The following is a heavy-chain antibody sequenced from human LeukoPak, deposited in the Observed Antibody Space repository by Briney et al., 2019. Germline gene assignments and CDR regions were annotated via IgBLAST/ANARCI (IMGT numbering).Heavy chain of an antibody. D-gene: IGHD3-3*01. V-gene: IGHV4-59*02. Sequence: SETLSLTCTVSGASVSTHYCTRIPQPPGKGLECIGYIYYSGTTNYNTSLQSRLTISVDTSKNQFSLRLSSVTAADTAVYYCARENYAFWSGYYSSDNSYYLDVWGKGTTVIVSS. CDR2: IYYSGTT. J-gene: IGHJ6*03. CDR1: GASVSTHY. CDR3: ARENYAFWSGYYSSDNSYYLDV.